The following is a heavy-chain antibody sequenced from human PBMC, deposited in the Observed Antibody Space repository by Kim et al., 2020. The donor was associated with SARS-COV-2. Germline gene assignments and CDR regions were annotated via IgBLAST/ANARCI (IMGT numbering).Heavy chain of an antibody. V-gene: IGHV3-74*01. D-gene: IGHD3-3*01. Sequence: GGSLRLSCAASGFTLSSYCMHWVRQAPGKGLVWVSRIKNDGSRTAYADSVKGRFTISRDNAKNTLYLQMNSLRAEDTAVYYCARSDFFDIWGQGTLVTVSS. CDR3: ARSDFFDI. J-gene: IGHJ3*02. CDR1: GFTLSSYC. CDR2: IKNDGSRT.